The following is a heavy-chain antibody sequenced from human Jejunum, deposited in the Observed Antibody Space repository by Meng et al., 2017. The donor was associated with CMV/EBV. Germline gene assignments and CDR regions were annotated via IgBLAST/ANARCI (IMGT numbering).Heavy chain of an antibody. D-gene: IGHD1-1*01. J-gene: IGHJ3*02. CDR2: ISKDGSNK. V-gene: IGHV3-30-3*01. CDR1: GFNMSSYT. CDR3: AREPQLEIDAFDI. Sequence: SGFNMSSYTMDRVQQAPGKGLKWVALISKDGSNKYYADSVKGRFTISRDTSKNTLYVQMNSLRPEDTAVYYCAREPQLEIDAFDIWGRGTMVTVSS.